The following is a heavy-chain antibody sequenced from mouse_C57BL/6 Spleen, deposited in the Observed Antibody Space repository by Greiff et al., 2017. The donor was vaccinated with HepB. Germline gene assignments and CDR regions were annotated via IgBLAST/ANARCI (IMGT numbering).Heavy chain of an antibody. V-gene: IGHV1-22*01. D-gene: IGHD1-1*01. CDR1: GYTFTDYN. CDR3: ARGATITTAGFAY. J-gene: IGHJ3*01. CDR2: INPNNGGT. Sequence: EVMLQQSGPELVKPGASVKMSCKASGYTFTDYNMHWVKQSHGKSLEWIGYINPNNGGTSYNQKFKGKATLTVNKSSSTAYMELRSLTSEDSAVYYCARGATITTAGFAYWGQGTLVTVSA.